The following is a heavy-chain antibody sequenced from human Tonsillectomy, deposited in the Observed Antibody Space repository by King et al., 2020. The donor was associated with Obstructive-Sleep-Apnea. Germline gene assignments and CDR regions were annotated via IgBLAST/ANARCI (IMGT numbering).Heavy chain of an antibody. J-gene: IGHJ4*02. CDR1: GFTFSSYS. Sequence: VQLVESGGGLVQPGGSLRLSCAASGFTFSSYSMNWVRQAPGKGLEWVSYITSSSNTIYCADSVRGRFTISRDNAKNSLYLQMNSLRAEDTAVYYCARDSGDSGYDSRPIWGQGILVTVSS. CDR3: ARDSGDSGYDSRPI. V-gene: IGHV3-48*04. D-gene: IGHD5-12*01. CDR2: ITSSSNTI.